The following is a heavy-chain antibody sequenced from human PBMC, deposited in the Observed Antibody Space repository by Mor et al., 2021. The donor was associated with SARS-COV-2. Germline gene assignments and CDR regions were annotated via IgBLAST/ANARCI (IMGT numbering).Heavy chain of an antibody. D-gene: IGHD4-17*01. Sequence: QMSLGRVTMTRDTSISTAYMELSRLRSDDTAVYYCARYAWVGPYGDYLFDYWGQGTLVTVSS. V-gene: IGHV1-2*02. CDR3: ARYAWVGPYGDYLFDY. J-gene: IGHJ4*02.